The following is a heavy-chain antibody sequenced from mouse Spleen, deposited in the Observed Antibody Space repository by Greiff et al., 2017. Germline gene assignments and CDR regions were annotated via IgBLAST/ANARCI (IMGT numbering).Heavy chain of an antibody. CDR1: GCNFTSYW. J-gene: IGHJ1*03. D-gene: IGHD1-1*01. Sequence: QVQLQPPGAELVKPGSSVKMSCKASGCNFTSYWITWVKQRPGQGLEWIGDIYPGSGSTNYNEKFKSKATLTVDTSSSTAYMQLSSLTSEDSAVYYCARYGSTYNWYFDVWGTGTTVTVSS. V-gene: IGHV1-55*01. CDR3: ARYGSTYNWYFDV. CDR2: IYPGSGST.